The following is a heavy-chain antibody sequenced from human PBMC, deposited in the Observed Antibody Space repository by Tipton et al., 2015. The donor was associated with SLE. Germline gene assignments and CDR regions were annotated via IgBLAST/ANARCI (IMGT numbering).Heavy chain of an antibody. J-gene: IGHJ5*02. D-gene: IGHD3-3*01. V-gene: IGHV4-38-2*02. CDR3: ARHYGSITILEWSNWFDP. CDR1: GYSISSGYY. CDR2: IYQSGSS. Sequence: TLSLTCTVSGYSISSGYYWGWIRQPPGKGLEWIGSIYQSGSSYCNPSLRSRVTISVDTSKNQFSLKLSSVTAADTAVYYCARHYGSITILEWSNWFDPWGQGTLVTVSS.